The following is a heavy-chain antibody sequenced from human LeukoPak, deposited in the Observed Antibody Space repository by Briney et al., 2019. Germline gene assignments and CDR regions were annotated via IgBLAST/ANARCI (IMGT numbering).Heavy chain of an antibody. V-gene: IGHV3-23*01. J-gene: IGHJ5*02. CDR1: GFTFSSYA. CDR3: AKGTAAGRGINWFDP. CDR2: ISGSGGST. D-gene: IGHD6-13*01. Sequence: GGSLRLSCAASGFTFSSYAMSWVRQAPGKGLEWVSAISGSGGSTYYADSVKGRFTISRDNSKNTLYLQMNSLRAEDTAVYYCAKGTAAGRGINWFDPWGQGTLVTVPS.